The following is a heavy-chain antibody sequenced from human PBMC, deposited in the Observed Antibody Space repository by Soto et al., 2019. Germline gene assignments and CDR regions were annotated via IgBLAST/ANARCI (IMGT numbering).Heavy chain of an antibody. D-gene: IGHD6-13*01. J-gene: IGHJ6*02. CDR1: GGSVSGGSYY. V-gene: IGHV4-61*01. Sequence: SETLSLTCTVPGGSVSGGSYYWSWIRQPPGKGLEWIGYIYYSGSTNYNPSLKSRVTISVDTSRNQFSLKLSSVTAADTAVYYCASGHGSSWTYYYYGMDVWGQGTTVTVSS. CDR3: ASGHGSSWTYYYYGMDV. CDR2: IYYSGST.